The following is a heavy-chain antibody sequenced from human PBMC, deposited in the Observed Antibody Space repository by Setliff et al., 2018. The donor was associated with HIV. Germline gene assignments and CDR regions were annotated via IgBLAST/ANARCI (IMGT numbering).Heavy chain of an antibody. CDR3: TNWPEGAHDLFDY. D-gene: IGHD3-16*01. CDR1: GFTFSSYG. CDR2: IRSDESDK. J-gene: IGHJ4*02. V-gene: IGHV3-30*02. Sequence: GGSLRLSCAASGFTFSSYGMHWVRQAPGKGLEWVAFIRSDESDKHYADSVKGRFIISRDNSENTAYLQMSSLRDEDTAIYYCTNWPEGAHDLFDYWGQGTLVTVSS.